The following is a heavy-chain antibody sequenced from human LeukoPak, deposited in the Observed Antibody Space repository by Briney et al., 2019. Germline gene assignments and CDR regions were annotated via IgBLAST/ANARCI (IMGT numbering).Heavy chain of an antibody. CDR3: AKDRFCGKLWWCGAPDY. Sequence: PGGSLRLSCAVSGFTFSSYVMSWVRQAPGKGLEWVSAISGSGGSTYYADSVKGRFTISRDNSKNTLYLQMNSLRAEDTAVYYCAKDRFCGKLWWCGAPDYWGQGTLVTVSS. D-gene: IGHD2-21*01. V-gene: IGHV3-23*01. CDR1: GFTFSSYV. CDR2: ISGSGGST. J-gene: IGHJ4*02.